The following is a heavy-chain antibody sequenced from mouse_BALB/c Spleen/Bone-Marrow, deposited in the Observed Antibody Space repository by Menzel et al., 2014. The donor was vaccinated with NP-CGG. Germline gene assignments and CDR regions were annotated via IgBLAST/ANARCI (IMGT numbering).Heavy chain of an antibody. J-gene: IGHJ2*01. Sequence: EVQLQESGGGVVQPGGSRKLSCAASGFNFSDYGMAWVRLAPGKGPEWVAFISNLAYRIYSADTVPGRFTISRENAKNTLYLEMSSLKLEDTAMYYCTRDRGYDGGYYFDYWGQGTTLTVSS. V-gene: IGHV5-15*02. CDR1: GFNFSDYG. CDR3: TRDRGYDGGYYFDY. D-gene: IGHD2-2*01. CDR2: ISNLAYRI.